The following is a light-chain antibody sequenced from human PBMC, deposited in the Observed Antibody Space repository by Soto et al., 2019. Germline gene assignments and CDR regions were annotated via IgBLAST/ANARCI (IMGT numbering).Light chain of an antibody. CDR1: SSNIGAGYD. V-gene: IGLV1-40*01. CDR3: QSYDSSLSGSV. CDR2: GNS. Sequence: QSVLSQAPSVSGAPGQRGTSSCTGSSSNIGAGYDVHWYQQLPGTAPKLLIYGNSNRPSGVPDRFSGSKSGNSASLAITGLQAEDEADYYCQSYDSSLSGSVFGGGTQLTVL. J-gene: IGLJ2*01.